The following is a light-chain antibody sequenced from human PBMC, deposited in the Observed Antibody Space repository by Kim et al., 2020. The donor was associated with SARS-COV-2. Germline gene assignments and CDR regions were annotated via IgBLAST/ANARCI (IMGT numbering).Light chain of an antibody. CDR2: KDS. CDR1: ALPKQY. J-gene: IGLJ3*02. V-gene: IGLV3-25*03. Sequence: SYELTQPPSVSVSPGQTARITCSGDALPKQYAYWYKQKPGQAPVLVIYKDSERPSGSPERFSGSSSGTTVTLTISGVQAEDEADYYCQSADSSGTWVFGRGTQLTVL. CDR3: QSADSSGTWV.